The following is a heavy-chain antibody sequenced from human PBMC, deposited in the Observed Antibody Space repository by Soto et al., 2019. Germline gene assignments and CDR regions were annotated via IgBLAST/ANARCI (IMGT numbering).Heavy chain of an antibody. CDR3: VKAFGSPAAHYYYMDV. J-gene: IGHJ6*03. CDR1: GFTFSSYA. CDR2: ISGSGGIT. V-gene: IGHV3-23*01. D-gene: IGHD2-2*01. Sequence: GGSLRLSCAASGFTFSSYAMSWVRQAPGKGLEWVSAISGSGGITDYAHSTKGRVTISRDNSKNTLYLQMNSLRAEDTAVYYCVKAFGSPAAHYYYMDVWDKETTVTVSS.